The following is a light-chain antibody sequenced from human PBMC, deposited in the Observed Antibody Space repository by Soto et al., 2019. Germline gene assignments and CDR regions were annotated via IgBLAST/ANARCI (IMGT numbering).Light chain of an antibody. CDR1: QSVSSN. V-gene: IGKV3-15*01. Sequence: EIVMTQSPATLSVSPGERASLCWSASQSVSSNLAWYQQKPGQAPRLLIYGASTRATGIPARFSGSGSGTEFTLTISSLQSEDFAVYYCQQYNNWPRTFGQGTEVDIK. J-gene: IGKJ1*01. CDR3: QQYNNWPRT. CDR2: GAS.